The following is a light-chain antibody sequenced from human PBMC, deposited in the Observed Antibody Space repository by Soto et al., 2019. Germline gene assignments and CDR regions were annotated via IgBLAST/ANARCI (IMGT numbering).Light chain of an antibody. CDR3: QQYGGSPLYT. J-gene: IGKJ2*01. Sequence: EIVLTQSPGTLSLSPGDRATLSCRASQSVSSSDIAWYQQKPGQAPRLLIYGASTRATGIPDRFSGSGSGTNFNLTISILEPEDFAVYYCQQYGGSPLYTFGQGTKLEIK. CDR2: GAS. CDR1: QSVSSSD. V-gene: IGKV3-20*01.